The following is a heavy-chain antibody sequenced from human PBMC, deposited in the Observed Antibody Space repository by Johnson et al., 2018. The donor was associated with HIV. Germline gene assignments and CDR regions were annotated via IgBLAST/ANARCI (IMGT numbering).Heavy chain of an antibody. J-gene: IGHJ3*02. CDR3: VKDMQVGVSDAFDI. Sequence: VESGGVVVQPGGSLRLSCAASGFPFDDYTMHWVRQTPGKGLACLCLISWDGGSPYDADSVKGRFTISRDNSKNSLFLQMSSLRTEDTALYYCVKDMQVGVSDAFDIWGQGTTVTVSS. CDR1: GFPFDDYT. CDR2: ISWDGGSP. V-gene: IGHV3-43*01. D-gene: IGHD3-3*01.